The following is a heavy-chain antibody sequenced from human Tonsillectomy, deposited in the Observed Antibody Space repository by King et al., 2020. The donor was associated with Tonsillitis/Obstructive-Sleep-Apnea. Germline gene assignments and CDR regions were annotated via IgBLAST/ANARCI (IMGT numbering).Heavy chain of an antibody. CDR2: ISYDGSIT. D-gene: IGHD1-1*01. CDR1: GFNFSTDV. J-gene: IGHJ4*02. CDR3: ARDTGHWNGEFHS. Sequence: VQLVESGGGVVQPGRSLRLSCVASGFNFSTDVVHWVRQAPGKGLEWVALISYDGSITYYGDSVKDRFTISRDNSKNTLYLQMYSLRAEDTGVYYCARDTGHWNGEFHSWGQGTLVTVSA. V-gene: IGHV3-30*14.